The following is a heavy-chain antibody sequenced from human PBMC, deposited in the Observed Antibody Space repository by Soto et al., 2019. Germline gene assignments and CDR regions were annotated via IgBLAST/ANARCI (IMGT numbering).Heavy chain of an antibody. CDR3: ARDAGIAARPGEGLPNYFDY. CDR2: INHSGST. CDR1: GGSFSGYY. D-gene: IGHD6-6*01. V-gene: IGHV4-34*01. Sequence: QVQLQQWAAGLLKPSETLSLTCAVYGGSFSGYYWSWIRQPPGKGLEWIGEINHSGSTNYNPSLKSRVTISVDTSKNQFSLKLSSVTAADTAVYYCARDAGIAARPGEGLPNYFDYWGQGTLVTVSS. J-gene: IGHJ4*02.